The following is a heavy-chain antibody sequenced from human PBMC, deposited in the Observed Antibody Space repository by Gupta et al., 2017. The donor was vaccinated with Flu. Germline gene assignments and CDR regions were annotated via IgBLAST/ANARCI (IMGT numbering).Heavy chain of an antibody. D-gene: IGHD4-23*01. CDR3: ARTPYGGNSDFYYFAMDV. Sequence: QVHLVQAGAEVKKLGPSVKVSCKTSGGTFNNDAFIWVRQAPGRGLEWMGGIIPMLEATKYAQKFQGRVTITADDSTGTAHMELSSLTSDDTAVYYCARTPYGGNSDFYYFAMDVWTQGATVTVS. J-gene: IGHJ6*02. V-gene: IGHV1-69*01. CDR2: IIPMLEAT. CDR1: GGTFNNDA.